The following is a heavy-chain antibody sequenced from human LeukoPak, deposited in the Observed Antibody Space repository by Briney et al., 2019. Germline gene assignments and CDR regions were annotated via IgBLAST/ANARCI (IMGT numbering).Heavy chain of an antibody. J-gene: IGHJ4*02. CDR3: AKEIRFPYYLDY. V-gene: IGHV3-30*18. CDR1: GFTFSSYG. CDR2: ISYDGSNK. Sequence: GGSLRLSCAASGFTFSSYGMLWVRQAPGKGLEWVAVISYDGSNKYYADSVKGRFTISRDNSKNTLYLQMNSLRAEDTAVYYCAKEIRFPYYLDYWGQGTLVTVSS. D-gene: IGHD2-21*01.